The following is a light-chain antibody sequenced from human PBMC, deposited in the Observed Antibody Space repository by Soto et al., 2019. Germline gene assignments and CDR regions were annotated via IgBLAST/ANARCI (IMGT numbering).Light chain of an antibody. CDR3: QSYDSSLFWV. Sequence: QSVLTQPPSVSRAPGQRVTISCTGSSSNIGAGYDVHWYQQLPGTAPKLLIYGSSNRPSGVPDRFSGSKSGTSASLAITGLQAEDEADYYCQSYDSSLFWVFGGGTKLTVL. CDR2: GSS. J-gene: IGLJ3*02. CDR1: SSNIGAGYD. V-gene: IGLV1-40*01.